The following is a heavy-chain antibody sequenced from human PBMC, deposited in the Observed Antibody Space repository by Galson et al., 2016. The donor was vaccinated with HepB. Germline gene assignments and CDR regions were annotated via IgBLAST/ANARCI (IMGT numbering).Heavy chain of an antibody. CDR2: IKQDANEK. D-gene: IGHD3-10*01. Sequence: SLRLSCAASGFTFSSYWMSWVRQPPGKGLEWVANIKQDANEKNYVGSVRGRFSISRDNAKNSLYLQMNSLRAEDTAVYYCAKDNYYGTGSYYPYKYYGMDVWGQGTTVTVSS. J-gene: IGHJ6*02. V-gene: IGHV3-7*01. CDR3: AKDNYYGTGSYYPYKYYGMDV. CDR1: GFTFSSYW.